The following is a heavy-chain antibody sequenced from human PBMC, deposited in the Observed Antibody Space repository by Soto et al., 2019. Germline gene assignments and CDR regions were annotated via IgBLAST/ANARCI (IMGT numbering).Heavy chain of an antibody. J-gene: IGHJ5*02. CDR1: GYTFTSYE. CDR3: ATIPSYCSSTSCTFDP. Sequence: QVQLVQSGAEVKKPGASVKVSCKASGYTFTSYEINWVRQATGQGLEWMGWMNPNSGNTGYAQKFQGRVTMTRNTSISTAYMELSSLRSEDTAVYYCATIPSYCSSTSCTFDPWGQGTLVTVSS. CDR2: MNPNSGNT. D-gene: IGHD2-2*01. V-gene: IGHV1-8*01.